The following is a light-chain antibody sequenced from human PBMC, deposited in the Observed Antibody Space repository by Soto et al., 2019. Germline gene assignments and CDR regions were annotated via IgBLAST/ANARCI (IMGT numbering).Light chain of an antibody. J-gene: IGKJ2*01. V-gene: IGKV2-28*01. CDR2: LGS. CDR3: MQALQTPRT. CDR1: QSLLHSNGYNY. Sequence: DIVMTQSSLSLPVTPGEPASISCRSSQSLLHSNGYNYLDWYLQKPGQSPQLLIYLGSNRASGVPDRFSGSGSGTDFTLKISRLEAEDVGVYYCMQALQTPRTFGQGTKLEIK.